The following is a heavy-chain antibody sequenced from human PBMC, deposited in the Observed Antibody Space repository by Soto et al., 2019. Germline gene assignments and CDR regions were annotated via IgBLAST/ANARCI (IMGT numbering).Heavy chain of an antibody. CDR2: INHSGST. D-gene: IGHD6-13*01. J-gene: IGHJ6*04. Sequence: SEILSLTCAVYGGSFSGYYWSWIRQPPGKGLEWIGEINHSGSTNYNPSLKSRVTISVDTSKNQFPLKLSSVTAADTAVYYCARMGSRGVAAAGLVWGKGTTVNVSS. V-gene: IGHV4-34*01. CDR3: ARMGSRGVAAAGLV. CDR1: GGSFSGYY.